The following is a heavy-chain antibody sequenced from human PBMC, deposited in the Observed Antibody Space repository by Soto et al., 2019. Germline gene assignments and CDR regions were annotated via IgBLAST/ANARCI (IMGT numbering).Heavy chain of an antibody. V-gene: IGHV3-23*01. CDR3: AKDSFYYGSGSYYPY. CDR2: ISGSGGST. D-gene: IGHD3-10*01. J-gene: IGHJ4*02. CDR1: GFTFSSYA. Sequence: EVQLLESGGGLVQPGGSLRLSCAASGFTFSSYAMSWVRQAPGKGLEWVSAISGSGGSTYYADSVKGRFTISRDNSKNALYLQMNSLRAEDTAVYYCAKDSFYYGSGSYYPYWGQGTLVTVSS.